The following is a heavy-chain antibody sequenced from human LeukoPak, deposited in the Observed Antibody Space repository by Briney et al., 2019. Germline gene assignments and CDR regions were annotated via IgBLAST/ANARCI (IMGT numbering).Heavy chain of an antibody. V-gene: IGHV3-74*01. CDR1: GFTFSSYW. CDR2: INRDGSST. J-gene: IGHJ4*02. CDR3: ARGRLWNIDY. Sequence: PGGSLRLSCAASGFTFSSYWMNWVRQAPGKGLVWVSRINRDGSSTTYADSVKGRVTISRDNTKNTVYLQMNSLRAEDTAVYYCARGRLWNIDYWGQGTLVTVSS. D-gene: IGHD1/OR15-1a*01.